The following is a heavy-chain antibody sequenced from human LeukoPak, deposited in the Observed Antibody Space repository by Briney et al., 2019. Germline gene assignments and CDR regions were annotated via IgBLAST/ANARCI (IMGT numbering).Heavy chain of an antibody. Sequence: SETLSLTCTVSGGSISSGGYYWSWLRQPPGKGLEWIGYIYHSGSTYYNPSLKSRVTISVDRSKNQFSLKLSSVTAADTAIYYCARGSGSSTVTPFDYWGQGTLVTVSS. J-gene: IGHJ4*02. CDR2: IYHSGST. D-gene: IGHD4-17*01. V-gene: IGHV4-30-2*01. CDR1: GGSISSGGYY. CDR3: ARGSGSSTVTPFDY.